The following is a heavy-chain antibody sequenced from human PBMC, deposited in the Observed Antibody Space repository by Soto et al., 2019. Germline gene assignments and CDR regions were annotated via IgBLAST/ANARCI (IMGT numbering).Heavy chain of an antibody. CDR2: IYYSGST. D-gene: IGHD6-25*01. Sequence: QLQLQESGPGLVKPSETLSLTCTVSGGSISSSSYYWGWIRQPPGKGLEWIGSIYYSGSTYYNPSLKSRVTTSVDTSKNQFSLKLSSVTAADTAVYCGGSYVGALAAARAFDIWGQGTMVTVSS. J-gene: IGHJ3*02. CDR3: GSYVGALAAARAFDI. CDR1: GGSISSSSYY. V-gene: IGHV4-39*01.